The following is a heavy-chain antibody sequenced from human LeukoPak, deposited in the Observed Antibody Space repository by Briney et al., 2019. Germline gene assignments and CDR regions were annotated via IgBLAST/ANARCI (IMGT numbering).Heavy chain of an antibody. D-gene: IGHD3-10*01. CDR1: GFSLSNYW. J-gene: IGHJ5*02. Sequence: PGGSLRLSCAASGFSLSNYWMTWVRQAPGKGLEWIGSIYDSGSTYYNPSLKSRVTISVDTSKNQFSLKLNSVTAADTAVYYCARHYGPWGQGTLVTVSS. CDR2: IYDSGST. CDR3: ARHYGP. V-gene: IGHV4-39*01.